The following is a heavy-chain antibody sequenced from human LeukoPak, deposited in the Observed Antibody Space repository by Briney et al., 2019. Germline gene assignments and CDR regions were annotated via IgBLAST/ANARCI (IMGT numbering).Heavy chain of an antibody. J-gene: IGHJ6*03. CDR1: GYTLTELS. V-gene: IGHV1-24*01. CDR3: ATDGSSSWYRYYYYMDV. CDR2: FDPEDGET. D-gene: IGHD6-13*01. Sequence: ASVKVSCKVSGYTLTELSMHWVRQAPGKGLEWMGGFDPEDGETIYAQKFQGRVTMTEDTSTDTAYMELSSLRSEDTAVYYCATDGSSSWYRYYYYMDVWGKGTTVTVSS.